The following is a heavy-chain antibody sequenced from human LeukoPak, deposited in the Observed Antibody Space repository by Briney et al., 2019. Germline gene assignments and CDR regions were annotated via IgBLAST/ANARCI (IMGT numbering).Heavy chain of an antibody. V-gene: IGHV1-2*02. CDR3: ASLKNSYDSSGYLVTDAFDI. CDR2: INPNSGGT. CDR1: RYTFTGYF. D-gene: IGHD3-22*01. Sequence: ASVKVSCKASRYTFTGYFMHWVLQAPGQGLEWMGWINPNSGGTNYAQKFRGRVTMTTDTSTSTAYMELRSLRSDDTAVYYCASLKNSYDSSGYLVTDAFDIWGQGTMVTVSS. J-gene: IGHJ3*02.